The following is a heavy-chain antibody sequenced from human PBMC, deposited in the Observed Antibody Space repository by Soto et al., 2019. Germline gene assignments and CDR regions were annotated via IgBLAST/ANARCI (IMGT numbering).Heavy chain of an antibody. CDR2: IYYSGST. CDR3: ARVGAEDWFDP. Sequence: QVQLQESGPGLVKPSETLSLICTVSGGSISSYYWSWIRQPPGKGLEWIGYIYYSGSTNYNPSLKSRVTISVDTSKNQFSLKLSSVTAADTAVYYCARVGAEDWFDPWGQGTLVTVSS. J-gene: IGHJ5*02. D-gene: IGHD1-26*01. V-gene: IGHV4-59*01. CDR1: GGSISSYY.